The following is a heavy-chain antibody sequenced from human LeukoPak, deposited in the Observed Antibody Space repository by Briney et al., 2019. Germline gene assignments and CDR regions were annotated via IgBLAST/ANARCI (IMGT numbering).Heavy chain of an antibody. V-gene: IGHV3-23*01. CDR1: GFTFSSYA. CDR2: ISGSGGST. Sequence: GGSLRLSCAASGFTFSSYAMSWVRQAPGKGLEWVSAISGSGGSTYYADSVKGRFTISRDNSKNTLFLQMNSLRAEDTAVYYCAKASAMIVVVSKHFDYWGQGTLVTVSS. J-gene: IGHJ4*02. D-gene: IGHD3-22*01. CDR3: AKASAMIVVVSKHFDY.